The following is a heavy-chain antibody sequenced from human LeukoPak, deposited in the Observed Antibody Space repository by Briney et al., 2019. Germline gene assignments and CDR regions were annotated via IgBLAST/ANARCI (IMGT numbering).Heavy chain of an antibody. CDR2: IYSGGNT. J-gene: IGHJ4*02. Sequence: PGGSLRLSCAASGFTVSSIHMSWVRQAPGEGLEWVSVIYSGGNTYYADSVKGRFTISRDNAKNSVYMQMNSLRDEDTALYYCARSGYDIIFDYWGQGTLVTVSS. V-gene: IGHV3-53*01. D-gene: IGHD5-12*01. CDR1: GFTVSSIH. CDR3: ARSGYDIIFDY.